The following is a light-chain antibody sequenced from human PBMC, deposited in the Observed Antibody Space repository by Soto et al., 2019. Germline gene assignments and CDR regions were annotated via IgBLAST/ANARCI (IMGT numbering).Light chain of an antibody. CDR3: QQFNSYPLT. V-gene: IGKV1-9*01. Sequence: DIQLTQSPSFLSASVGDRVTITCRASQGISSYLAWYQQKPGKAPKFLIYAASTLQSGVPSRFSGSGSGTEFTLTISSLESEDFATYYCQQFNSYPLTFGGGTKVEIK. CDR2: AAS. CDR1: QGISSY. J-gene: IGKJ4*01.